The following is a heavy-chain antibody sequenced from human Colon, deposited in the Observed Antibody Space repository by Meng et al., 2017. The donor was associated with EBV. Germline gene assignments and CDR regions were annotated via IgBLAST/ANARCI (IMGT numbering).Heavy chain of an antibody. CDR2: IYYNGST. CDR3: ARRRYYYGSGSYHSYYFDY. Sequence: LHLQGAGPGICRPSTPLAITRLASGGSIIISGFYWGWIRQPPGKGLEWTGSIYYNGSTYDNPSRKSRVTISVDTSKNQFSLKLNSVTAADTAVYYCARRRYYYGSGSYHSYYFDYWGQGALVTVSS. J-gene: IGHJ4*02. V-gene: IGHV4-39*01. CDR1: GGSIIISGFY. D-gene: IGHD3-10*01.